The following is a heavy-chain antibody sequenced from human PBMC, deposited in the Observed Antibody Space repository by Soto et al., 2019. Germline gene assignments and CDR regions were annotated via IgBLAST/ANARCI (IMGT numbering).Heavy chain of an antibody. CDR1: GGSISSYY. J-gene: IGHJ6*03. CDR3: ARLTGGCCSSTICYAEYYYYYMDV. D-gene: IGHD2-2*01. Sequence: SETLSLTCTVSGGSISSYYWSWIRQPPGKGLEWIGYIYYSGSTNYNPSLKSRVTISVDTSKNQFSLKLSSVTAADTAVYYCARLTGGCCSSTICYAEYYYYYMDVWGKGTTVTVSS. V-gene: IGHV4-59*08. CDR2: IYYSGST.